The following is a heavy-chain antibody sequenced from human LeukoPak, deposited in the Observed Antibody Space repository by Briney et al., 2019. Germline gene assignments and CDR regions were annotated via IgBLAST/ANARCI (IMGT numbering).Heavy chain of an antibody. CDR2: IYYSGST. Sequence: SETLSLTCTGSGGSISSYYWSWIRQPPGKGLEWIGYIYYSGSTNYNPSLKSRVTISVDTSKNQFSLKLSSVTAADTAVYYCARSPGASDYWGQGTLVTVSS. CDR1: GGSISSYY. J-gene: IGHJ4*02. V-gene: IGHV4-59*01. CDR3: ARSPGASDY.